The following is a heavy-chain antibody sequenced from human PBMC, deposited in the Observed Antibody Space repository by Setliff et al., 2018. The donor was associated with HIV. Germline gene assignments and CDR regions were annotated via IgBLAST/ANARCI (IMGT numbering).Heavy chain of an antibody. CDR2: IYHSGNT. CDR1: GDSISSDFY. Sequence: PSETLSLTCTVSGDSISSDFYWGWIRQPPGKGLEWIGSIYHSGNTYYMPSLQSRVTISVDMSKNQFSLNLNSVTAADTAVYYCARVRLELRQYWFDSWGQGSPVTVSS. V-gene: IGHV4-38-2*02. CDR3: ARVRLELRQYWFDS. J-gene: IGHJ5*01. D-gene: IGHD1-7*01.